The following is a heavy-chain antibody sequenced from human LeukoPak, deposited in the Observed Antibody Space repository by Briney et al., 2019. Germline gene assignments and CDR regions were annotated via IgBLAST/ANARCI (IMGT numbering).Heavy chain of an antibody. Sequence: PGGSLRLSCAASGFTFSSYGMHWVRQAPRKGLEWVAVIWYDGSNKYYADSVKGRFTISRDNSKNTLYLQMNSLRAEDTAVYYCARDMEGYCSGGSCYMYFWGQGTLVTVSS. CDR2: IWYDGSNK. V-gene: IGHV3-33*01. CDR1: GFTFSSYG. CDR3: ARDMEGYCSGGSCYMYF. J-gene: IGHJ4*02. D-gene: IGHD2-15*01.